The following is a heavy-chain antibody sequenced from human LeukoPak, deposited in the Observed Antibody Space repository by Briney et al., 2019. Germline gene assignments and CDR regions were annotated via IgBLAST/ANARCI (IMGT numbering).Heavy chain of an antibody. CDR1: GFTFSSYG. J-gene: IGHJ4*02. CDR2: ISGSGGST. D-gene: IGHD6-6*01. Sequence: GGTLRLSCAASGFTFSSYGMSWVRQAPGKGLEWVSAISGSGGSTYYADSVKGRFTISRDNSKNTLYLQMNSLRAEDTAVYYCAKSIAARPTYYFDYRGQGTLVTVSS. CDR3: AKSIAARPTYYFDY. V-gene: IGHV3-23*01.